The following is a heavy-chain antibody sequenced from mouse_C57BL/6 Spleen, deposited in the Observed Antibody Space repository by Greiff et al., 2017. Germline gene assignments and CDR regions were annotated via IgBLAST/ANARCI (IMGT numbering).Heavy chain of an antibody. CDR2: ISGGGGNT. J-gene: IGHJ3*01. Sequence: EVNVVESGGGLVKPGGSLKLSCAASGFTFSSYTMSWVRQTPEKRLEWVATISGGGGNTYYPDSVKGRFTISRDNAKNTLYLQMSSLRSEDTALYYCAKSTMVTKAWFAYWGQGTLVTVSA. D-gene: IGHD2-2*01. CDR3: AKSTMVTKAWFAY. CDR1: GFTFSSYT. V-gene: IGHV5-9*01.